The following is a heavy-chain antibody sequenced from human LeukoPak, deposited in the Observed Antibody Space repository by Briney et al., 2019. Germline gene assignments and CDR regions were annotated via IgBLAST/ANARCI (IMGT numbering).Heavy chain of an antibody. D-gene: IGHD5-24*01. CDR2: INSDGSST. CDR3: ASVGGMATNS. J-gene: IGHJ5*02. CDR1: GLTFSNYW. Sequence: GGSLRLSCAASGLTFSNYWMHWVRQAPGKGLVGVSRINSDGSSTRYADSVKGRFTISRDNAKNTVYLQMNSLRVEDTAVYYCASVGGMATNSWGQGTLVTVSS. V-gene: IGHV3-74*01.